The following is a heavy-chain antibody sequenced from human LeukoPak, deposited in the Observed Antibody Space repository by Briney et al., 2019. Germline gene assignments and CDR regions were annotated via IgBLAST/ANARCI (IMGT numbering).Heavy chain of an antibody. J-gene: IGHJ4*02. V-gene: IGHV3-15*01. CDR2: IKSKTDGGTT. CDR1: GFTVSSNY. CDR3: TTSYGSGSYY. D-gene: IGHD3-10*01. Sequence: GGSLRLSCSASGFTVSSNYMSWVRQAPGKGLEGVGLIKSKTDGGTTDYAAPVKGRFTISRDDSKDTLYLQMNSLKTEDTAVYYCTTSYGSGSYYWGQGTLVTVSS.